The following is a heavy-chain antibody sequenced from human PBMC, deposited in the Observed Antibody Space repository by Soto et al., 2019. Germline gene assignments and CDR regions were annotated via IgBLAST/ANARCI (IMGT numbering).Heavy chain of an antibody. Sequence: GESLKISCKGSGYSFANYWIGWVRQMPGRGLEWMGIIYPGDSDTRYSPSFQGQVTISADKSISTAYLQWSSLKASDTAMYYCARHTKTTGGAYWGQGTLVTVSS. D-gene: IGHD4-17*01. V-gene: IGHV5-51*01. CDR2: IYPGDSDT. CDR1: GYSFANYW. J-gene: IGHJ4*02. CDR3: ARHTKTTGGAY.